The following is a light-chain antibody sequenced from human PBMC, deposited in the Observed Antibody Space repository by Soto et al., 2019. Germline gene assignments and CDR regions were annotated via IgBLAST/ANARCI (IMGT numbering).Light chain of an antibody. Sequence: EIVMTQSPATLSVSPGERATLSCRASQSVSSNLAWYQHKPGQAPRLLIYGASTRATGIPARFSGSGSGTELTLTISSLQSENFAVSYFQQYNNGPRTLAQGTKGEVK. CDR1: QSVSSN. CDR3: QQYNNGPRT. CDR2: GAS. J-gene: IGKJ1*01. V-gene: IGKV3-15*01.